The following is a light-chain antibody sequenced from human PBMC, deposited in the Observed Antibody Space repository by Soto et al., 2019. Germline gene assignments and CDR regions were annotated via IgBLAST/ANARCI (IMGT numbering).Light chain of an antibody. CDR2: AAS. CDR3: QQRNNWPPGIT. CDR1: QSVSSSY. V-gene: IGKV3D-20*02. Sequence: EIVLTQSPGTLSLSPGERATLSCRASQSVSSSYLVWHQQKPGQAPRLLIYAASRRATGIPDRFSGSGSGTDFTLTISSLEPEDFAVYYCQQRNNWPPGITFGQGTRLEI. J-gene: IGKJ5*01.